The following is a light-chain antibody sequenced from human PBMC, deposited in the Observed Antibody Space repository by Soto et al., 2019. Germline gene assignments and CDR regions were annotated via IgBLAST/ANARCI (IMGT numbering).Light chain of an antibody. CDR1: SSDIGAYNF. CDR3: TSCTTSTTMI. CDR2: DVN. J-gene: IGLJ2*01. Sequence: QSALTQPASVSGSPGQSITISCTGTSSDIGAYNFVSWYQQHPGKAPKLMLDDVNIRPSGVSNRFSGSKSGNTASLTISGLQAEDEADYYCTSCTTSTTMIFGGGTKLTVL. V-gene: IGLV2-14*03.